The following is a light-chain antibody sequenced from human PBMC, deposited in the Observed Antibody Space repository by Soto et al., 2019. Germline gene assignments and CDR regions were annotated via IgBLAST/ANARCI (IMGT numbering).Light chain of an antibody. CDR1: QSVSGR. Sequence: EIVLTQSPGTLSLSPGERATLSCRASQSVSGRFLTWYQQKGGQAPRLLIYDASTRATGIPARFSGIGSGTEFTLTISSLQSEDFALYYCQQYNDWPLTFGQGTKVDIK. CDR2: DAS. V-gene: IGKV3-15*01. J-gene: IGKJ1*01. CDR3: QQYNDWPLT.